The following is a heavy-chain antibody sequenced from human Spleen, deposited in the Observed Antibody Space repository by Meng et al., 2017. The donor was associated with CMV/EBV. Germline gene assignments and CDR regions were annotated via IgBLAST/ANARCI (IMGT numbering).Heavy chain of an antibody. CDR2: IIPIFGTA. J-gene: IGHJ5*02. Sequence: SVKVSCKASGYTFTSYYMHWVRQAPGQGLEWMGGIIPIFGTANYAQKFQGRVTITTDESTSTAYMELSSLRSEDTAVYYCARTAYYYDSSGYSPYNWFDPWGQGTLVTVSS. CDR3: ARTAYYYDSSGYSPYNWFDP. CDR1: GYTFTSYY. D-gene: IGHD3-22*01. V-gene: IGHV1-69*05.